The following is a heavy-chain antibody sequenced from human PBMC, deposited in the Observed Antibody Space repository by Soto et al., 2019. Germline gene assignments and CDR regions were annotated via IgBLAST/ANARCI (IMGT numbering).Heavy chain of an antibody. D-gene: IGHD2-2*01. CDR2: ISYDGSNK. V-gene: IGHV3-30*18. Sequence: QVQLVESGGGVVQPGRSLRLSCAASGFTFNTYGMHWVRQSPGKGLEWVAVISYDGSNKYYEDSVKGRLTISRDNSKNTLYLQMNSLRAEDTAVYYCAKGQHCSSTSCYFYYYGMDVWGQGTTVAVSS. J-gene: IGHJ6*02. CDR1: GFTFNTYG. CDR3: AKGQHCSSTSCYFYYYGMDV.